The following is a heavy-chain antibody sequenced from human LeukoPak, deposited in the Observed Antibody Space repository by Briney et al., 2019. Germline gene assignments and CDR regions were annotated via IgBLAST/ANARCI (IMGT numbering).Heavy chain of an antibody. CDR2: IYQGGRT. V-gene: IGHV4-4*02. CDR3: ARGDASGYPDY. CDR1: GDSMNSSNW. D-gene: IGHD3-22*01. Sequence: SETLSLTCAVSGDSMNSSNWWSWVRQSPGKGLEWIGEIYQGGRTNYKSSLKSRVSISVDKSRNRLSLKLTSVTAADTAVYYCARGDASGYPDYWGQGTLVTVSS. J-gene: IGHJ4*02.